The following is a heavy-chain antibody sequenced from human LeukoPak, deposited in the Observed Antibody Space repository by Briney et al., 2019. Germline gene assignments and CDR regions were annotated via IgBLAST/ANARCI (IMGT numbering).Heavy chain of an antibody. CDR2: ICYSGST. Sequence: SETLSLTCTVSGGSISSYYWSWIRPPPGKGLEWIGYICYSGSTNYNPSLKSRVTISVDTSKNQFSLKLSSVTAADTAVYYCARLVVAGTYYYYYYMDVWGKGTTVTISS. CDR1: GGSISSYY. CDR3: ARLVVAGTYYYYYYMDV. V-gene: IGHV4-59*01. J-gene: IGHJ6*03. D-gene: IGHD6-19*01.